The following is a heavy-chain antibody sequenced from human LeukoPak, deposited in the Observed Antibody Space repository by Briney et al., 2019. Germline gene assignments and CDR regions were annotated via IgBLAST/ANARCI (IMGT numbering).Heavy chain of an antibody. CDR3: AKDRAFYCSGGSCYPDY. Sequence: GGSLRLSCAASGFTFSDYYMSWVRQAPGKGLEWVAVIWYDGSNKYYADSVKGRFTISRDNSKNTLYLQMNSLRAEDTAVYYCAKDRAFYCSGGSCYPDYWGQGTLVTVSS. J-gene: IGHJ4*02. CDR1: GFTFSDYY. D-gene: IGHD2-15*01. V-gene: IGHV3-33*06. CDR2: IWYDGSNK.